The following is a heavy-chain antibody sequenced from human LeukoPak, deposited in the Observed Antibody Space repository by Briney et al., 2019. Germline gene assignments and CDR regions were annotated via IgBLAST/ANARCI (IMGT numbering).Heavy chain of an antibody. CDR3: ARDRVVVPAAYYYYYGMDV. CDR2: ISYDGSNK. V-gene: IGHV3-30-3*01. D-gene: IGHD2-2*01. J-gene: IGHJ6*02. CDR1: GFTFSSCA. Sequence: GGSLRLSCAASGFTFSSCAMHWVRQAPGKGLEWVAVISYDGSNKYYADSVKGRFTISRDNSKNTLYLQMNSLRAEDTAVYYCARDRVVVPAAYYYYYGMDVWGQGTTVTVSS.